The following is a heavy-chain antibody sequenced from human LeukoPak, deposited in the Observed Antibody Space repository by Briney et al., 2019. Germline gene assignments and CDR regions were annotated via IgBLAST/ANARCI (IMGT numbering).Heavy chain of an antibody. CDR1: GGSISSGAYY. D-gene: IGHD3-16*02. CDR3: ARGRLPSVGELSYYFDY. V-gene: IGHV4-39*06. Sequence: SETLSLTCTVSGGSISSGAYYWGWIRQPPGKGLEWIGTIHYSGKTYYNPSLKSRITISIDTSKKQFALKLSSVTAADTAVYYCARGRLPSVGELSYYFDYWGQGTLVTVSS. CDR2: IHYSGKT. J-gene: IGHJ4*02.